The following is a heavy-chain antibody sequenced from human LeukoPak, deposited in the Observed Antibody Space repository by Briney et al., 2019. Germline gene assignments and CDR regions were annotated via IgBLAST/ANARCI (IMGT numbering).Heavy chain of an antibody. CDR1: GFTFSSYW. J-gene: IGHJ4*02. CDR3: ARACEGPFDY. V-gene: IGHV3-74*01. Sequence: GGSLRLSCAASGFTFSSYWMHWVRQPPGKGLVWVSHIDSDGGTTNYAHSVKGRFTISRDNAKNTLYLQMNSLRAEDTAVYYCARACEGPFDYWGQGTLVTVSS. CDR2: IDSDGGTT.